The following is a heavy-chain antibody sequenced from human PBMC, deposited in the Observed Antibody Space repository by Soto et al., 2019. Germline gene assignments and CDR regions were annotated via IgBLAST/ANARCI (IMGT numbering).Heavy chain of an antibody. D-gene: IGHD2-21*02. Sequence: LRLSCAASGFTFSSYAMHWVRQAPGKGLEWVAVISYDGSNKYYADSVKGRFTISRDNSKNTLYLQMNSLRAEDTAVYYCARERAYCGGDCYSDHYFDYWGQGTLVTVSS. V-gene: IGHV3-30-3*01. CDR2: ISYDGSNK. J-gene: IGHJ4*02. CDR3: ARERAYCGGDCYSDHYFDY. CDR1: GFTFSSYA.